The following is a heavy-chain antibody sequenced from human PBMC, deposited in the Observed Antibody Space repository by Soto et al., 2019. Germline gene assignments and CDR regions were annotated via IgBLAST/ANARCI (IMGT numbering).Heavy chain of an antibody. CDR1: GGSISSSNW. D-gene: IGHD7-27*01. Sequence: QVQLQESGPGLVKPSGTLSLTCAVSGGSISSSNWWSWVRQPPGKGLEWIGEIYHSGSTNYNPSPKGRITIIVDEVKNPFSLKLSSVASAGTAVEYLARDRLGTLDPGDYAFDIWGQGTMVTVSS. V-gene: IGHV4-4*02. J-gene: IGHJ3*02. CDR3: ARDRLGTLDPGDYAFDI. CDR2: IYHSGST.